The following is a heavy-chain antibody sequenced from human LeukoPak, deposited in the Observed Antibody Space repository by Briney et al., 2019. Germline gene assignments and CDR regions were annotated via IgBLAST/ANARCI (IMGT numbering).Heavy chain of an antibody. J-gene: IGHJ5*02. CDR1: GYTFTSYG. Sequence: ASVKVSCKASGYTFTSYGISWVRQAPGQGLEWMGWISAYNGNTNYAQKLQGRVTMTTDTSTSTADMELRSLRSDDTAVYYCARALPYYYGSGSPVGWFDPWGQGTLVTVSS. CDR2: ISAYNGNT. V-gene: IGHV1-18*01. D-gene: IGHD3-10*01. CDR3: ARALPYYYGSGSPVGWFDP.